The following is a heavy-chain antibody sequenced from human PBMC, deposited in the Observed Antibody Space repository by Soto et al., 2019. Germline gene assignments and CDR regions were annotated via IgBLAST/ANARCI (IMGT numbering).Heavy chain of an antibody. D-gene: IGHD6-6*01. CDR3: ARAEQLPLSNYYYYYYMDV. J-gene: IGHJ6*03. CDR2: ISSSSSTI. CDR1: GFTFSSYS. Sequence: GGSLRLSCAASGFTFSSYSMNWVRQAPGKGLEWVSYISSSSSTIYYADSVKGRFTISRDNAKNSLYLQMNSLRAEDTAVYYCARAEQLPLSNYYYYYYMDVWGKGTTVTVSS. V-gene: IGHV3-48*01.